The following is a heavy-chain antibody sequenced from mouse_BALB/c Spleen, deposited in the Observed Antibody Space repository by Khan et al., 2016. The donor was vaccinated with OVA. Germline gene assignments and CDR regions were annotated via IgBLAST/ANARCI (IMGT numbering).Heavy chain of an antibody. CDR1: GFSLTTYG. Sequence: QVQLEESGPGLVQPSQSLSITCTVSGFSLTTYGVHWVRQSPGKGLEWLGVIGRGGTPNSNAAFISRLSISKDSSKSQVFFKMNSLQVNDTAIYYCARNYDYDEGLAYWGQGTLVTVSA. D-gene: IGHD2-4*01. J-gene: IGHJ3*01. CDR3: ARNYDYDEGLAY. CDR2: IGRGGTP. V-gene: IGHV2-2*02.